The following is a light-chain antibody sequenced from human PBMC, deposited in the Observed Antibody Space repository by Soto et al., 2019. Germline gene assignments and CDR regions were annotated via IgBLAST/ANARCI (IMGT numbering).Light chain of an antibody. V-gene: IGLV3-21*04. CDR1: NIGSKS. CDR2: YDS. J-gene: IGLJ2*01. CDR3: QVWGSSSDQVV. Sequence: SYELTQPPSVSVAPGKTARITCGGNNIGSKSVHWYQQKPGQAPVLVIYYDSDRPSGIPERFSGSNSGNTATLTISRVEAGDEAGYYCQVWGSSSDQVVFGGGTKVTVL.